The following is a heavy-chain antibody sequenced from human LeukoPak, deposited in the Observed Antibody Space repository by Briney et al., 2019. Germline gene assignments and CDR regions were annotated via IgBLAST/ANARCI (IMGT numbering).Heavy chain of an antibody. CDR2: IYYSGST. CDR1: GGSISSGGYY. D-gene: IGHD6-13*01. Sequence: SETLSLTCTVSGGSISSGGYYWSWIRQHPGKGLEWIGYIYYSGSTYYNPSLKSRVTISVDTSKNQFSLKLSSVTAADTAVYYCARGSSSWYPPGAFDIWGQGTMVTVSS. V-gene: IGHV4-31*03. J-gene: IGHJ3*02. CDR3: ARGSSSWYPPGAFDI.